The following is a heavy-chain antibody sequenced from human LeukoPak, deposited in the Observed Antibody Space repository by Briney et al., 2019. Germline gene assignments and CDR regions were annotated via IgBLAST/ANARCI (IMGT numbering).Heavy chain of an antibody. D-gene: IGHD2-2*01. Sequence: SETLSLTCTVSGGSISSGSYYWSWIRQPAGKGLEWIGRIYTSGSTNYNPSLKSRVTISVDTSKNQFSLKLSSVTAADTAVYYCAREGIAIVVVPAAILDYWGQGTLVTVSS. V-gene: IGHV4-61*02. CDR2: IYTSGST. CDR3: AREGIAIVVVPAAILDY. CDR1: GGSISSGSYY. J-gene: IGHJ4*02.